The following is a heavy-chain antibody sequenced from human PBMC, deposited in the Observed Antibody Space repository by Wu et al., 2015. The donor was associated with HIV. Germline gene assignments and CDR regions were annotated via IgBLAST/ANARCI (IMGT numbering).Heavy chain of an antibody. V-gene: IGHV1-8*01. Sequence: QVQLVQSGAEVKKPGASVKVSCMASGYSFTSDDINWVRQAPGQGLEWLGWMNPNSGNTGYLQKFKGRLTMTRNTSMSTAYMELSSLRSEDTAVYYCARGSGSYYDHKYFDYWGQGTLVTVSS. CDR2: MNPNSGNT. J-gene: IGHJ4*02. CDR1: GYSFTSDD. CDR3: ARGSGSYYDHKYFDY. D-gene: IGHD3-10*01.